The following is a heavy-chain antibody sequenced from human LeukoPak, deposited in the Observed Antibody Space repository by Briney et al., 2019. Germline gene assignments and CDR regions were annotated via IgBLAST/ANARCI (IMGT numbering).Heavy chain of an antibody. Sequence: GGSLRLSCAGSGFTFSSYSMNGVRQAPGKGLEWVSSISSSSSYIYYADSVKGRFTISRDNAKNSLYLQMNSLRAEDTAVYYCARGGRYFDGLIPVGAFDIWGQGTMVTLSS. V-gene: IGHV3-21*01. CDR1: GFTFSSYS. CDR3: ARGGRYFDGLIPVGAFDI. D-gene: IGHD3-9*01. CDR2: ISSSSSYI. J-gene: IGHJ3*02.